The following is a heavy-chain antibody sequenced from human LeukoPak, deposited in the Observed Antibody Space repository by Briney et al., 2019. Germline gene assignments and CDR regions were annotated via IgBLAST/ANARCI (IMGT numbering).Heavy chain of an antibody. CDR1: GFTFSSYW. V-gene: IGHV3-74*01. CDR2: INSDGSST. CDR3: AKIIVVLPSTISNPYYFDY. J-gene: IGHJ4*02. D-gene: IGHD2-2*02. Sequence: PGGSLRLSCAASGFTFSSYWMHWVRQAPGKGLVWVSRINSDGSSTSNADSVKGRFTISRDNAKNTLYLQMSSLRAEDTAVYYCAKIIVVLPSTISNPYYFDYWGQGTLVTVSS.